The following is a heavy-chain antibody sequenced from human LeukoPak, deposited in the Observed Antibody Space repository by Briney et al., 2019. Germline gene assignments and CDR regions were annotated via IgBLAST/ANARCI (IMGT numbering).Heavy chain of an antibody. Sequence: PSETLSLTCTVSGGSISSSSYYWGWIRQPPGKGLEWIGSIYYSGSTYYNPSLKSRVTISVDTSQNQFSLKLSSVTAADTAVYYCARRGTYGSGTAGFDPWGQGTLVTVSS. D-gene: IGHD3-10*01. V-gene: IGHV4-39*01. CDR2: IYYSGST. J-gene: IGHJ5*02. CDR1: GGSISSSSYY. CDR3: ARRGTYGSGTAGFDP.